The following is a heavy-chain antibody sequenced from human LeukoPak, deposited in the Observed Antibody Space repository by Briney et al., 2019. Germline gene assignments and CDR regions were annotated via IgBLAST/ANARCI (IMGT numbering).Heavy chain of an antibody. CDR2: IRCQKGGT. J-gene: IGHJ4*02. Sequence: ASVKVSYTASGYSFTGFHKHWCRQAPGQGLEWMGWIRCQKGGTNDAQKYRGRITVAWATSIGTAFMDLSGLTSDDTAVYFCARDDSGDVAAYFDYWGQGTLVDVSS. D-gene: IGHD6-19*01. CDR3: ARDDSGDVAAYFDY. CDR1: GYSFTGFH. V-gene: IGHV1-2*02.